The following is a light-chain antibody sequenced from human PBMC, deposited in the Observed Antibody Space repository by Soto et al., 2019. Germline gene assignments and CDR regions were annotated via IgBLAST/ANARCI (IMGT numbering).Light chain of an antibody. CDR1: QGLVHSDGTTY. Sequence: DVVMTQSPLSLPVTLGQPASISCRASQGLVHSDGTTYLNWFQQRPGQSPRRLIYKVANRDSGVPGRFSGSGSGSDFTLKISRVEAEDVGVYYCVQSTHWPWTFGQGTKVEIK. J-gene: IGKJ1*01. V-gene: IGKV2-30*02. CDR3: VQSTHWPWT. CDR2: KVA.